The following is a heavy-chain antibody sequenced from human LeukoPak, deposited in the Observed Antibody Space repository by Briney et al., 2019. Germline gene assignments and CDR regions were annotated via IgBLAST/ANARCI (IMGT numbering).Heavy chain of an antibody. D-gene: IGHD4-17*01. V-gene: IGHV1-2*02. CDR2: INPNSGGT. J-gene: IGHJ3*02. CDR1: GYTFSGYY. CDR3: ARDRATVTPLDAFDI. Sequence: GASVKVSCMASGYTFSGYYMQWVRQAPGQGLEWMGWINPNSGGTKYAQKFQGRVTMTRDTSINTAYMELSRLRSDDTAVYYCARDRATVTPLDAFDIWGQGTMVTVSS.